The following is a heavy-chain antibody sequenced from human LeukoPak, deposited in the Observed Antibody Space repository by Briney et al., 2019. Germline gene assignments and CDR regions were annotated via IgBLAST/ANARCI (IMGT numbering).Heavy chain of an antibody. CDR1: GFTFSTYA. CDR2: ISGSGGIT. D-gene: IGHD4-17*01. J-gene: IGHJ4*02. CDR3: AKRPTLTTSGFFDY. Sequence: PGGSLRLSCAASGFTFSTYAMSWARQAPGKGLEWVSGISGSGGITYHADSVKGRFTISRDNSKNTLYLQMNSLRAEDTAVYYCAKRPTLTTSGFFDYWGQGTLVTVSS. V-gene: IGHV3-23*01.